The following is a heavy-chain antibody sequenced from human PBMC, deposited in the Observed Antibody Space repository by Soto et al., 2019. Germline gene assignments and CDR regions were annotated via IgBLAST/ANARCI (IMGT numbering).Heavy chain of an antibody. CDR1: GFICSSYD. Sequence: GSLRLSCAASGFICSSYDMSWVRQAPGKGLEWVSTILVDGRTFYVDSVKGRFTISRDTSQNTVYLQMNSLTAGDTALYYCAKATATGGGAFDICGQGTMVTVSS. J-gene: IGHJ3*02. CDR2: ILVDGRT. CDR3: AKATATGGGAFDI. V-gene: IGHV3-23*01. D-gene: IGHD2-8*02.